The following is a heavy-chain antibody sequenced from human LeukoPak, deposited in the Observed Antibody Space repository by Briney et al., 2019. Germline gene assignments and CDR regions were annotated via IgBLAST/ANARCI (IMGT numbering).Heavy chain of an antibody. Sequence: SETLSLTCTVSGGSISSGDYYWSWIRQPPGKGLEWIGYIYYSGSTYYNPSLKSRVTISVDTSKNQFSLKLSSVTAADTAVYYCARYYYDISGYYYPNWFDPWGQGTLVTVSS. CDR2: IYYSGST. V-gene: IGHV4-30-4*01. CDR1: GGSISSGDYY. CDR3: ARYYYDISGYYYPNWFDP. D-gene: IGHD3-22*01. J-gene: IGHJ5*02.